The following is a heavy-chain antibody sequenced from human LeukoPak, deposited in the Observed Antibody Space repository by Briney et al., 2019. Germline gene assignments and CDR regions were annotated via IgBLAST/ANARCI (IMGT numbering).Heavy chain of an antibody. D-gene: IGHD5-18*01. CDR2: INPSGGST. Sequence: ASVRVSCKASGFTFTSYYMHWVRQAPGQGLEWMGIINPSGGSTSYAQKFQGRVTMTRDTSTSTVYMELSSLRSEDTAVYYCARDMISYGYDYWGQGTLVTVSS. V-gene: IGHV1-46*01. CDR1: GFTFTSYY. J-gene: IGHJ4*02. CDR3: ARDMISYGYDY.